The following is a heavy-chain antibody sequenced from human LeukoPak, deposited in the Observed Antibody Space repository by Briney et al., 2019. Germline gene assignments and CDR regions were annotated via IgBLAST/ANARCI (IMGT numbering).Heavy chain of an antibody. Sequence: SETLSLTCTVSGDSISTYYWSWIRQPPGKGLEWIAYIYYSGSTNYNPSLKSRVTISVDTSKNQFSLKLSSVTAADTAVYYCARDESATLYYASGIGWGQGTLVTVSS. CDR1: GDSISTYY. CDR3: ARDESATLYYASGIG. J-gene: IGHJ4*02. D-gene: IGHD3-10*01. V-gene: IGHV4-59*01. CDR2: IYYSGST.